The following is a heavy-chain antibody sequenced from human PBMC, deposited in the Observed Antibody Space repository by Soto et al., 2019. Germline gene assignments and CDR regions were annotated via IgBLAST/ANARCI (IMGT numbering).Heavy chain of an antibody. CDR1: GFTFSRFG. CDR3: ACSHDSSGYYSY. J-gene: IGHJ4*02. V-gene: IGHV3-33*01. Sequence: PGGSLRLSCAASGFTFSRFGMHWVRRAPGKGLEWVAVIWYDGSNKYYADSVKGRFSISRDNSKDTLYLQMSSLRAEDSAVYYCACSHDSSGYYSYWGQGTLVTVSS. D-gene: IGHD3-22*01. CDR2: IWYDGSNK.